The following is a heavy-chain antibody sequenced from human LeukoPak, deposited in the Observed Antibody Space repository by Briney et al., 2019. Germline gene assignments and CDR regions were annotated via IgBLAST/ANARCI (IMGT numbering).Heavy chain of an antibody. Sequence: PGGSLRLSCAASGFTFSSYWMHWVRQAPGKGLVWVSRINNDGSTTSYADSVKGRFTISRDNAKNTLYPQMNSLRAEDTAVYYCARENCGGDCNFDYWGQGTLVIVSS. CDR3: ARENCGGDCNFDY. CDR2: INNDGSTT. V-gene: IGHV3-74*01. D-gene: IGHD2-21*02. J-gene: IGHJ4*02. CDR1: GFTFSSYW.